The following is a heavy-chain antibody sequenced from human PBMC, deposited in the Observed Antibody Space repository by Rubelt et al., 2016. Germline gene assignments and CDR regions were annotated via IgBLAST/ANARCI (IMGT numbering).Heavy chain of an antibody. CDR1: GGSISSGGYY. CDR2: IYYSGST. CDR3: ARDRIVGATTGWFDP. Sequence: QVQLQESGPGLVKPSQTLSLTCTVSGGSISSGGYYWSWIRQHPGKGLEWIGYIYYSGSTYYNPSLNRRVTISVDTSKNQCSLKLSSVTAADTAVYYCARDRIVGATTGWFDPWGQGTLVTVSS. V-gene: IGHV4-31*03. J-gene: IGHJ5*02. D-gene: IGHD1-26*01.